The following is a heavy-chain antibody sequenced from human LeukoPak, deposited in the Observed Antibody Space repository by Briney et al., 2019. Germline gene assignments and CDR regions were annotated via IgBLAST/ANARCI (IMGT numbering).Heavy chain of an antibody. CDR3: ARDGAAAGTDYYYYMDV. CDR1: GFTFNNYN. V-gene: IGHV3-21*01. J-gene: IGHJ6*03. CDR2: ISSSSNYI. Sequence: PGGSLRLSCAASGFTFNNYNMNWVRQAPGKGLEWVSSISSSSNYIYYADSVKGRFTISRDNAKNSLYLQMNSLRAEDTAVYYCARDGAAAGTDYYYYMDVWGKGTTVTVSS. D-gene: IGHD6-13*01.